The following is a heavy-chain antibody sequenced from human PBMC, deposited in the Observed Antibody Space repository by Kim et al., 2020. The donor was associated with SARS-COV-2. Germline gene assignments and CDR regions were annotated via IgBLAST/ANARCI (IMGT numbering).Heavy chain of an antibody. J-gene: IGHJ4*02. D-gene: IGHD3-22*01. V-gene: IGHV3-15*01. Sequence: DYAAPVKGRFTISRDDSKNTLYLQMNSLKTEDTAVYYCTTDGTDDSSGGYWGQGTLVTVSS. CDR3: TTDGTDDSSGGY.